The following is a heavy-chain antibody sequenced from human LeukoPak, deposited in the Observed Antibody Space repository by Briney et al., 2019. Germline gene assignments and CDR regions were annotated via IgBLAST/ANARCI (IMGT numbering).Heavy chain of an antibody. J-gene: IGHJ3*02. CDR3: AKDSEATITPLSAFDS. CDR1: GFSFRNYA. Sequence: GGSLRLSCAASGFSFRNYAISWVRQAPGKGLEWVSSISGSGGSTYSADSVMGRFTISRENSNNTLYLEMNSLRAEDTAMYYCAKDSEATITPLSAFDSWGQGTMVTVSS. D-gene: IGHD4-23*01. V-gene: IGHV3-23*01. CDR2: ISGSGGST.